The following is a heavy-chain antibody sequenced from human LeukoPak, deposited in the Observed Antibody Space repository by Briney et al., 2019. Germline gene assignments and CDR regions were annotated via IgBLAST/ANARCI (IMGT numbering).Heavy chain of an antibody. Sequence: GGSLRLSCAAYRFTFSSSPMSWVRQTPGRGLEWVSSISGSGGSTYYADSVKGRVTISRDNAKNSLYLQMNSLRAEDTAVYYCASFRNAFDIWGQGTMVTVSS. CDR3: ASFRNAFDI. V-gene: IGHV3-23*01. CDR1: RFTFSSSP. CDR2: ISGSGGST. J-gene: IGHJ3*02.